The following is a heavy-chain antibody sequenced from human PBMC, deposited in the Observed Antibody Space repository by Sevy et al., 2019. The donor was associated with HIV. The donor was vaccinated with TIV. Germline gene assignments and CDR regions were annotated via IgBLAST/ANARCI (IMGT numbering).Heavy chain of an antibody. J-gene: IGHJ5*02. D-gene: IGHD2-2*01. V-gene: IGHV4-30-4*01. CDR1: GGSISSGDYY. CDR3: AVYCTRTSPHNGFDP. Sequence: SETLSLTCSVSGGSISSGDYYWTWMRQSPGKGLEWIGYIYYSGITYYNPSLKSRVIISIDTVKNQFSLRLSSVTAADTAVYYCAVYCTRTSPHNGFDPWGQGTLVTVSS. CDR2: IYYSGIT.